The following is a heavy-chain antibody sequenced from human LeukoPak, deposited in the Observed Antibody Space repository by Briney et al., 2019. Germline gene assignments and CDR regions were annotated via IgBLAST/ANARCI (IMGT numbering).Heavy chain of an antibody. CDR2: INHSGST. CDR3: ARGRLGPDY. D-gene: IGHD3-9*01. J-gene: IGHJ4*02. Sequence: SETLSLTCAVYGGSFGGYYWSWIRQPPGKGLEWIGEINHSGSTNYNPSPKSQVTISVDTSKNQFSLKLSSGTAADTAVYYCARGRLGPDYWGQGTLVTVSS. V-gene: IGHV4-34*01. CDR1: GGSFGGYY.